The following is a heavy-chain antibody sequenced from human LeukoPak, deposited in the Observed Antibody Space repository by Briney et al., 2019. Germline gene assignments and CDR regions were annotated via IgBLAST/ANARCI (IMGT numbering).Heavy chain of an antibody. CDR3: ARGRSPATCFYCYYYYMDV. J-gene: IGHJ6*03. CDR2: ISYDGSNK. D-gene: IGHD3-16*01. V-gene: IGHV3-30*03. CDR1: GFTFSSYG. Sequence: GRSLRLSCAASGFTFSSYGMHWVRQAPGKGLEWVAVISYDGSNKYYADSVKGRFTISRDNSKNTLYLQMNSLRAEDTAVYYCARGRSPATCFYCYYYYMDVWGKGTTVTVSS.